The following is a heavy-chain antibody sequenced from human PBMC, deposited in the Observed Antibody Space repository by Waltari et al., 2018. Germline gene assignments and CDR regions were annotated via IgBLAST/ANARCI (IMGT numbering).Heavy chain of an antibody. Sequence: QLQLQESGPGLVKPSETLSLTCTVSGGSISSSSYYWGWIRQPPGKGLEWIGSIYYSGRTYYNPALKSRVTISVDTSKNQFSLKLSSVTAADTAVYYCAREDSASSGYRVFDYWGQGTLVTVSS. CDR1: GGSISSSSYY. V-gene: IGHV4-39*07. CDR2: IYYSGRT. J-gene: IGHJ4*02. D-gene: IGHD3-22*01. CDR3: AREDSASSGYRVFDY.